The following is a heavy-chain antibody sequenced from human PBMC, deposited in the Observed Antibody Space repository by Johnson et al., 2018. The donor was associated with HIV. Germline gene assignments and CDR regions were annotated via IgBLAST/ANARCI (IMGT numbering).Heavy chain of an antibody. CDR3: AKAYCPGCDAFDM. CDR1: GFSVSYNY. J-gene: IGHJ3*02. CDR2: ISYDGSNK. Sequence: QVQLVESGGGLVQPGGSLRLSCAVSGFSVSYNYMSWVRQAPGKGLEWLVSISYDGSNKYYADSVKGRFTISRDNSNNTLDLQMNSLKTEDTGVYYCAKAYCPGCDAFDMWGLGTLVTVSS. V-gene: IGHV3-30*18. D-gene: IGHD2-21*01.